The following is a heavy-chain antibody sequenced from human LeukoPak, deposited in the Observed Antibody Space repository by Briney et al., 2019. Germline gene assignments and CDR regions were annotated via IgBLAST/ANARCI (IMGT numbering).Heavy chain of an antibody. Sequence: PGGSLRLSCAASGFTFSSYAMSWVRQAPAKGLGWVSTISGSGGSTYYADSVRGRFTISRDNSKNTLYLQMNSLRAEDTAVYYCATRIASRWGQGTLVTVSS. CDR1: GFTFSSYA. CDR2: ISGSGGST. CDR3: ATRIASR. V-gene: IGHV3-23*01. J-gene: IGHJ4*02. D-gene: IGHD6-13*01.